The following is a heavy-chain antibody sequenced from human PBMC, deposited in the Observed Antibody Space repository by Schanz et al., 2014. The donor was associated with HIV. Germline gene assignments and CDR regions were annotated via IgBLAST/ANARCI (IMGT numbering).Heavy chain of an antibody. CDR3: ARENPIYYYLHGGPFDI. Sequence: QVQLVESGGGVVQPGRSLRLSCAASGFTFSSHGMHWVRQAPGKGLEWVAVIWYDGTDKYYAGSVKGRFTISRDNYQNTMYLQMNRLRAEEKAVYYCARENPIYYYLHGGPFDIWGQGTMVTVSS. V-gene: IGHV3-33*01. D-gene: IGHD3-10*01. CDR2: IWYDGTDK. J-gene: IGHJ3*02. CDR1: GFTFSSHG.